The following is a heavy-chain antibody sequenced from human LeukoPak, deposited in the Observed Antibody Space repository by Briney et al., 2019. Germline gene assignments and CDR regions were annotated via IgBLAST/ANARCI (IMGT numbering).Heavy chain of an antibody. V-gene: IGHV3-21*01. CDR2: ISSSSSCI. D-gene: IGHD6-6*01. CDR1: GFTFSSYS. CDR3: ARGISEYSSSEGDDY. Sequence: SGGSLRLSCAASGFTFSSYSMNWVRQAPGKGLEWVSSISSSSSCIYYADSVKGRFTISRDNAKNSLYLQMNSLRAEDTAVYYCARGISEYSSSEGDDYWGQGTLVTVSS. J-gene: IGHJ4*02.